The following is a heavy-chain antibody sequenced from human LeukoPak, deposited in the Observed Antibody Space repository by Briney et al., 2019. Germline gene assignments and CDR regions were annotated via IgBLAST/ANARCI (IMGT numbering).Heavy chain of an antibody. D-gene: IGHD4-11*01. CDR3: ARDSNSHLYSYFSMDV. J-gene: IGHJ6*03. V-gene: IGHV4-59*01. Sequence: SETLSLTCTVSGYSISSYYWSWIRQPPGKGLEWIGYIDDSGSTNYNASLKSRVTISIDSSKNQFSLNVKSVTAADTAVYYCARDSNSHLYSYFSMDVWGKGTTVTVSS. CDR1: GYSISSYY. CDR2: IDDSGST.